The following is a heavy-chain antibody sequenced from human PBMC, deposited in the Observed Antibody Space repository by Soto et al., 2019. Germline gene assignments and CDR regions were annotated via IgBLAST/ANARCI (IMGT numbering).Heavy chain of an antibody. CDR2: IYYSGST. CDR1: GGSISSGGYY. CDR3: ARGYSSSWYLDY. V-gene: IGHV4-31*03. J-gene: IGHJ4*02. D-gene: IGHD6-13*01. Sequence: SVTLSLTCTVSGGSISSGGYYWSWIRQHPGKGLEWIGYIYYSGSTYYNPSLKSRVTISVDTSKNQFSLKLSSVTAADTAVYYCARGYSSSWYLDYWGQGTLVTVSS.